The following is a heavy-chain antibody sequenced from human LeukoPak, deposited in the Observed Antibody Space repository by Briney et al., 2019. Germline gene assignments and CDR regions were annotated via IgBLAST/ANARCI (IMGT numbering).Heavy chain of an antibody. Sequence: SEALSLTCTVSGGSISSYYWSWIRRPPGKGLEWIGYIYYSGSTNYNPSLKSRVTISVDTSKNQFSLQLSSVTAADTAMYYCARGEAAAAADWYFHLWGRGTLVTVSS. V-gene: IGHV4-59*12. CDR2: IYYSGST. D-gene: IGHD6-13*01. CDR1: GGSISSYY. CDR3: ARGEAAAAADWYFHL. J-gene: IGHJ2*01.